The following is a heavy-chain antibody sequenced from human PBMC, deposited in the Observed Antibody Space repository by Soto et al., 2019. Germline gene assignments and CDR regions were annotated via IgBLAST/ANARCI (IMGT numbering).Heavy chain of an antibody. V-gene: IGHV1-18*04. CDR1: GYTFTNHG. CDR2: INPYNANT. CDR3: ARDRVAGIWGDAFDI. D-gene: IGHD3-16*01. Sequence: QVQLVQSGTEVKKPGASVKVSCKTSGYTFTNHGINWVRQAPGQWLEWMGWINPYNANTNYAQKLQGRVTMTTDTSTTTAYMALRRLTSDDTAVYYCARDRVAGIWGDAFDIWGPGTVVTVSS. J-gene: IGHJ3*02.